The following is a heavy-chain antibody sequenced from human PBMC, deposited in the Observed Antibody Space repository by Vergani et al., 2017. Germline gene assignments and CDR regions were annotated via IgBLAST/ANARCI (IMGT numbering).Heavy chain of an antibody. CDR2: ISAYNGNT. V-gene: IGHV1-18*01. Sequence: QVQLVQSGAEVKKPGSSVKVSCKASGYTFTSYGISWVRQAPGQGLEWMGWISAYNGNTNYAQKLQGRVTMTTDTSTSTAYMELRSLRSDDTAVYYCARDLYDSSGYYYDLGYAFDIWGQGTMVTVSS. CDR1: GYTFTSYG. CDR3: ARDLYDSSGYYYDLGYAFDI. D-gene: IGHD3-22*01. J-gene: IGHJ3*02.